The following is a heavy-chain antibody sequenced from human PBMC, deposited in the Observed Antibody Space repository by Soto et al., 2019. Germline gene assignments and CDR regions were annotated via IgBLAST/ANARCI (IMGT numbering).Heavy chain of an antibody. Sequence: GASVKVSCKASGGTFSSYTISWVRQAPGQGLEWMGRTIPILGIANYAQKFQGRVTITADKSTSTAYMELSSLRSEDTAVYYCARDPYSSGWYVFDIWGQGTMVTVSS. J-gene: IGHJ3*02. D-gene: IGHD6-19*01. V-gene: IGHV1-69*04. CDR1: GGTFSSYT. CDR3: ARDPYSSGWYVFDI. CDR2: TIPILGIA.